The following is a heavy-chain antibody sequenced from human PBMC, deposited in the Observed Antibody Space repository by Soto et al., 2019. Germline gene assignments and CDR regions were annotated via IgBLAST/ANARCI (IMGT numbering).Heavy chain of an antibody. D-gene: IGHD3-16*01. CDR3: ARVFNERGEDWFDP. CDR1: GFTFSSYE. V-gene: IGHV3-48*03. J-gene: IGHJ5*02. Sequence: PGGSLRLSCAASGFTFSSYEMNWVRQAPGKGLEWVSYITNSGSIIYYADSVKGRFTISRDNAKNPLYLQMNSLRAEDTAVYYCARVFNERGEDWFDPWGQGTLVTVSS. CDR2: ITNSGSII.